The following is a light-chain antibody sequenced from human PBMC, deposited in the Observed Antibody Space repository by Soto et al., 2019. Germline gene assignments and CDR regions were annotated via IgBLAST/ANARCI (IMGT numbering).Light chain of an antibody. CDR2: AAS. V-gene: IGKV1-39*01. Sequence: IQITQSPSTLSASVGDRVTIACRASQSISTWLAWYQQTSGRALKLLIYAASSLQSGVPSRFSRSGSGTDFTLTISSLQPEDFATYYCQQSYNTPPVTFGPGTKVDI. CDR3: QQSYNTPPVT. CDR1: QSISTW. J-gene: IGKJ3*01.